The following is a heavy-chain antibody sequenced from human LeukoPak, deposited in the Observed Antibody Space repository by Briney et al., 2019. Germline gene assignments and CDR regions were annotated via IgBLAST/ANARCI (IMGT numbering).Heavy chain of an antibody. CDR2: ISSSGSTI. J-gene: IGHJ5*02. Sequence: GGSLRLSCAASGFTFSDYYMSWIRQAPGKGLEWVSYISSSGSTIYYADSVKGRFTISRDNAKNSLYLQMNSLRAEDTAVYYCARFLDCSSTSCYTGDNWFDPWGQGTLVTVSS. CDR1: GFTFSDYY. D-gene: IGHD2-2*02. CDR3: ARFLDCSSTSCYTGDNWFDP. V-gene: IGHV3-11*04.